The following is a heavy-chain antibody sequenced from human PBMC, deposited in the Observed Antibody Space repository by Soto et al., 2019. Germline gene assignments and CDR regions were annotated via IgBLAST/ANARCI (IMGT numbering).Heavy chain of an antibody. J-gene: IGHJ5*02. CDR2: IYPCDSNT. V-gene: IGHV5-51*01. CDR3: ARHSTYNFWNGYLTRAWFDP. CDR1: GYSLTSYC. D-gene: IGHD3-3*01. Sequence: PXESLKISCKCSGYSLTSYCIGWVRQLPGKGLEWIGIIYPCDSNTRYHPSFQGQVTISADKSISTAYLQWSSLKASDTAMYYCARHSTYNFWNGYLTRAWFDPWGQGTLVTVSS.